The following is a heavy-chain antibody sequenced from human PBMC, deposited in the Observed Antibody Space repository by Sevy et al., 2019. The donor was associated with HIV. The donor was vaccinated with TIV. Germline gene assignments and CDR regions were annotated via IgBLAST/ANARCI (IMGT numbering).Heavy chain of an antibody. Sequence: SETLSLTCTVSGGSISSYYWSWIRQPPGKGLEWIGYIYYSGSTNYNPSLKSRVTISVVTSKNQFSLKLSSVTAADTAVYYCARAIAVAETWFDPCGQGTLVTVSS. D-gene: IGHD6-19*01. J-gene: IGHJ5*02. CDR1: GGSISSYY. V-gene: IGHV4-59*01. CDR3: ARAIAVAETWFDP. CDR2: IYYSGST.